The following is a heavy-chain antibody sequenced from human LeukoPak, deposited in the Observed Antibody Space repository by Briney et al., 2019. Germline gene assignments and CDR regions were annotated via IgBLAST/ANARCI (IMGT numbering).Heavy chain of an antibody. J-gene: IGHJ4*02. D-gene: IGHD4-23*01. CDR3: ARLTMVVSPVDY. V-gene: IGHV1-2*06. CDR2: INPNSGGT. CDR1: GYTFTGYY. Sequence: ASVKVSCKASGYTFTGYYMHWVRQAPGQGLEWMGRINPNSGGTNYAQKFQGRVTMTRDTSISTAYMELSRLRYDDTAVYYCARLTMVVSPVDYWGQGTLVTVSS.